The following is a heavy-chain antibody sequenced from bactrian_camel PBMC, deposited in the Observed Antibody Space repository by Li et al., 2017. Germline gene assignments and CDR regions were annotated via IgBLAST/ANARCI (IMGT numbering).Heavy chain of an antibody. CDR2: ISSDGST. J-gene: IGHJ4*01. CDR3: AAGYYSDFDPFY. Sequence: HVQLVESGGGSVQAGGSLRLSCAASGLTSAPYAMAWYRQAPGNECELVSTISSDGSTVYADSLKGRFTISRDNAENTLYLQLSSLKTEDTAMYYCAAGYYSDFDPFYWGQGTQVTVS. V-gene: IGHV3S55*01. D-gene: IGHD4*01. CDR1: GLTSAPYA.